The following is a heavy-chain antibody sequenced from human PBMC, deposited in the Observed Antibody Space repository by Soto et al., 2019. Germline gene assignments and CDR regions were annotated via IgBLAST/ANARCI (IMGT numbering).Heavy chain of an antibody. D-gene: IGHD2-2*01. CDR1: GYSISSGYY. CDR3: ATVPRGYSTTDY. J-gene: IGHJ4*02. V-gene: IGHV4-38-2*01. CDR2: IYHSGST. Sequence: WETLSLTCAVSGYSISSGYYWGWIRQPPGKGLEWIGSIYHSGSTYYNPSLKSRVTISVDTSKNQFSLKLSSVTAADTAVYYCATVPRGYSTTDYWGQGTLVTVSS.